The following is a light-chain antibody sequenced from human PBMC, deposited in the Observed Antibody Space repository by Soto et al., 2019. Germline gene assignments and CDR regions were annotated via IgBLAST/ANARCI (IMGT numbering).Light chain of an antibody. CDR1: ESISTR. V-gene: IGKV1-5*03. CDR2: KAS. J-gene: IGKJ1*01. Sequence: DMQMTQSPSTLSASVGDRVTITCRASESISTRLAWYQQKQGKDPKLLIYKASNVQSGVPSRFSGSGSGTEFTLIISSLQPDVFATYYCQQYNNYWTFGQGTKVEIK. CDR3: QQYNNYWT.